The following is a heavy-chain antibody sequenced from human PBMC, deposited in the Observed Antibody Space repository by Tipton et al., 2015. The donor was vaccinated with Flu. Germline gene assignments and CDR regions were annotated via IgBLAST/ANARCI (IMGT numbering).Heavy chain of an antibody. CDR1: GDSISSDYF. CDR3: ARSTYYYGSGSSDY. CDR2: IYRGGSI. D-gene: IGHD3-10*01. J-gene: IGHJ4*02. Sequence: TLSLTCAVSGDSISSDYFWGWIRQPPGKGLEWIASIYRGGSIDYNPSLKSRVTISLDTSKNQFSQKLSSVTAADTAVYYCARSTYYYGSGSSDYWGQGTLVTVSS. V-gene: IGHV4-38-2*01.